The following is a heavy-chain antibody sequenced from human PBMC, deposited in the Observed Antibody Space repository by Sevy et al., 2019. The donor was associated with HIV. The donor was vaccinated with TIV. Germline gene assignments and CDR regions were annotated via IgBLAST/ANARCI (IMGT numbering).Heavy chain of an antibody. V-gene: IGHV4-61*02. CDR1: GGSISSGSYY. Sequence: SETLSLTCTVSGGSISSGSYYWSWIRQPAEKGLEWIGRIYTSGSTNYNPSLKSRVTISVDTSKNQFSLKLSSVTAADTAVYYCARDRGICSGGSCYSDWFDPWGQGTLVTVSS. J-gene: IGHJ5*02. CDR3: ARDRGICSGGSCYSDWFDP. CDR2: IYTSGST. D-gene: IGHD2-15*01.